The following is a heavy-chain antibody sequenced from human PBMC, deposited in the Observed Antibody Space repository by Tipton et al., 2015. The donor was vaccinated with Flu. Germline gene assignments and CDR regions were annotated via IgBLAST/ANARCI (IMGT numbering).Heavy chain of an antibody. CDR2: IHYSGSP. Sequence: TLSLTCAVSGDSIRNDYFWAWIRQAPGKGLEWIGNIHYSGSPHYNPSLKSRVTITVDTSKNQFSLRLTSMTAADTSLYCCARRDYSNYVSDPKSWFDPWGQGTLVAVSS. CDR1: GDSIRNDYF. J-gene: IGHJ5*02. V-gene: IGHV4-38-2*01. D-gene: IGHD4-11*01. CDR3: ARRDYSNYVSDPKSWFDP.